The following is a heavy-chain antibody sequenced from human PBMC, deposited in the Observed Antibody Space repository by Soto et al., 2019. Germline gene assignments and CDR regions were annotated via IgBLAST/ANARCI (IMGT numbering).Heavy chain of an antibody. Sequence: ASVKVSCKASGYTFTSYGISWVRQAPGQGLEWMGWISAYNGNTNYAQKLQGRVTMTTDTSTSTAYMELRSLRSDDTAVYYCARDIAAAGTLHFDYWGQGTLVTVSS. CDR2: ISAYNGNT. CDR3: ARDIAAAGTLHFDY. CDR1: GYTFTSYG. V-gene: IGHV1-18*01. J-gene: IGHJ4*02. D-gene: IGHD6-13*01.